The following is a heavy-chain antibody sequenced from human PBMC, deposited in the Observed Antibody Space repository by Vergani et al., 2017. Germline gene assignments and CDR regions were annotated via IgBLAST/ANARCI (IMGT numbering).Heavy chain of an antibody. CDR1: GYSFTSYW. Sequence: EVQRVQSGAEVKKPGESLKISCKGSGYSFTSYWIGWVRQMPGKGLEWMGIIYPGDSDTRYSPSFQGQVTISADKSISTAYLQWSSLKASDTAMYYCARLSRDYELEGNWFDPWGQGTLVTVSS. V-gene: IGHV5-51*01. CDR3: ARLSRDYELEGNWFDP. D-gene: IGHD4-17*01. J-gene: IGHJ5*02. CDR2: IYPGDSDT.